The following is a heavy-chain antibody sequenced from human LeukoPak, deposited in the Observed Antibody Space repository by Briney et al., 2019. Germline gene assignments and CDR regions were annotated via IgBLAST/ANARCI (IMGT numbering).Heavy chain of an antibody. D-gene: IGHD2-15*01. CDR1: GGSISSYY. J-gene: IGHJ6*02. CDR3: ARLGYCSGGSCGRPYYYYGMDV. V-gene: IGHV4-4*07. Sequence: SETLSLTCTVSGGSISSYYWSWIRQPAGKGLEWIGRIYTSGSTNYNPSLKSRVTMSVDTSKNQFSLKLSSVTAADTAVYYCARLGYCSGGSCGRPYYYYGMDVWAKGPRSPSP. CDR2: IYTSGST.